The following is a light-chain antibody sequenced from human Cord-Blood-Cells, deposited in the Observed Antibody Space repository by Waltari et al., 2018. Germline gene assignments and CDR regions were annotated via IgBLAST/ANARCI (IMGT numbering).Light chain of an antibody. Sequence: QSALTQPASVSGSPGQSITISCTGTSSDVGGYNYVSSYHQHPGKAPKLMIYDVSKRPSGVSNRFSGSKSGNTASLTISGLQAEDEADYYCSSYTSSSTWVFGGGTKLTVL. CDR3: SSYTSSSTWV. CDR1: SSDVGGYNY. J-gene: IGLJ3*02. CDR2: DVS. V-gene: IGLV2-14*01.